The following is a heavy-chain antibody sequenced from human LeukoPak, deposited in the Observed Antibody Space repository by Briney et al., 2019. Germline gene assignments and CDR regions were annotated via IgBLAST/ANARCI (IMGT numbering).Heavy chain of an antibody. V-gene: IGHV1-69*01. CDR2: IIPIFGTA. CDR1: GGTFSSYA. Sequence: ASVKVSCKASGGTFSSYAISWMRQAPGQGLEWMGGIIPIFGTANYAQKFQGRVTITADESTSTAYMELSSLRSEDTAVYYCARGAGYSSSWYWGDYYYGMDVWGQGTTVTVSS. D-gene: IGHD6-13*01. J-gene: IGHJ6*02. CDR3: ARGAGYSSSWYWGDYYYGMDV.